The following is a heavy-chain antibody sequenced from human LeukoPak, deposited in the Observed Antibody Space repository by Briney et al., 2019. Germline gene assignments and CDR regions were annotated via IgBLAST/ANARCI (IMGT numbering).Heavy chain of an antibody. CDR3: ARGASYYYDSSGYSNWFDP. D-gene: IGHD3-22*01. Sequence: ASVKVSCKASGYTFTSYDIKWVRQATGQGLEWMGWMNPNSGNTGYAQKFQGRVTMTRNTSISTAYMELSSLRSEDTAVYCCARGASYYYDSSGYSNWFDPWGQGTLVTVSS. J-gene: IGHJ5*02. CDR2: MNPNSGNT. V-gene: IGHV1-8*01. CDR1: GYTFTSYD.